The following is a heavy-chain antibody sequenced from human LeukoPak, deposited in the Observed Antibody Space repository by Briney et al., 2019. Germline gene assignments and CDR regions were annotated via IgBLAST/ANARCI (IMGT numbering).Heavy chain of an antibody. CDR2: ISWNSGSI. J-gene: IGHJ6*03. CDR1: GFSFGDYA. Sequence: GGSLRLSCAGSGFSFGDYALHWVRQGPGKGLEWVSSISWNSGSIGYAESVKGRFTVSRDNAKNSLYLEMKSLSAEDMALYYCTKRAEMDWAPFDGFYHYYMEVWGKGTTVTVSS. CDR3: TKRAEMDWAPFDGFYHYYMEV. V-gene: IGHV3-9*03. D-gene: IGHD3-16*01.